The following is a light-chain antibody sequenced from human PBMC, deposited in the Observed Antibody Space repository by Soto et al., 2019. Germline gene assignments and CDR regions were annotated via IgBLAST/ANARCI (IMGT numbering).Light chain of an antibody. CDR3: AAWDDSLSGPV. CDR2: RNN. CDR1: SSNIGSNY. V-gene: IGLV1-47*01. J-gene: IGLJ7*01. Sequence: QPVLTQPPSASGTPGQRVTISCSGSSSNIGSNYVYWYQQLPGTAPKLLIYRNNQRPSGVPDRFSGSKSGTSASLAISGLRSEDEADYYCAAWDDSLSGPVFGGGTQL.